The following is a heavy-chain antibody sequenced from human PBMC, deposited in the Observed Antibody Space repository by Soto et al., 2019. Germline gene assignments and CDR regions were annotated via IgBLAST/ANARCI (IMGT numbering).Heavy chain of an antibody. V-gene: IGHV3-21*01. CDR1: GFTFSRYS. Sequence: EVQLVESGGGLVKPGGSLRLSCAASGFTFSRYSMNWVRQAPGKGLEWVSSISGSSSYIYYADSVKGRFTISRDNAKNSLYLQMNSLRAEDTAVCYCARSYDILTGFPVFDYWGQGTLVTVSS. J-gene: IGHJ4*02. D-gene: IGHD3-9*01. CDR3: ARSYDILTGFPVFDY. CDR2: ISGSSSYI.